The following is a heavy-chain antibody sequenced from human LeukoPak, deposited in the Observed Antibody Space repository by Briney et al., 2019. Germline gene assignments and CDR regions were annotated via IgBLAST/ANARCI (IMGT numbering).Heavy chain of an antibody. V-gene: IGHV4-59*11. Sequence: PSETLSLTCTVCGGSLRVHYWSWIRHPPGKRLEWIGYLSYTGRTKYNPSLQSRGTISIDTSKSQFSLKLTSVTSADTAVYSCARLLDNDISGDPDTFDVWGQGTTVIVSS. CDR1: GGSLRVHY. J-gene: IGHJ3*01. CDR2: LSYTGRT. CDR3: ARLLDNDISGDPDTFDV. D-gene: IGHD3-22*01.